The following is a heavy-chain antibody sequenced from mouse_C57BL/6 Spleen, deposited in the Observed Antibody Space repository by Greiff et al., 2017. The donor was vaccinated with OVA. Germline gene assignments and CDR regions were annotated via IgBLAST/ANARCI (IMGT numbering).Heavy chain of an antibody. J-gene: IGHJ3*01. Sequence: VQLQESGAELVKPGASVKMSCKASGYTFTTYPIEWMKQNHGKSLEWIGNCHPYNDDTQYNEKFKGKATLTVETSSSTVYLELSRLTSDDSAVYYCALYYGIPFAYWGQGTLVTVSA. CDR3: ALYYGIPFAY. CDR2: CHPYNDDT. D-gene: IGHD2-1*01. CDR1: GYTFTTYP. V-gene: IGHV1-47*01.